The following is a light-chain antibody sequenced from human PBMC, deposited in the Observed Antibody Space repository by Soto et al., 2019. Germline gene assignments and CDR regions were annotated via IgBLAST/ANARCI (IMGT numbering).Light chain of an antibody. CDR2: SAS. CDR1: QSIAGY. J-gene: IGKJ5*01. V-gene: IGKV1-39*01. Sequence: DIQMTQSPSSLSASFGDRVTITCRACQSIAGYLSWYQQKPGKAPKFLIYSASTLQRGVPSRFGGSGSGTDFTLTITGLQPEDFATYYCQQSFTVPITFGQGTRLEVK. CDR3: QQSFTVPIT.